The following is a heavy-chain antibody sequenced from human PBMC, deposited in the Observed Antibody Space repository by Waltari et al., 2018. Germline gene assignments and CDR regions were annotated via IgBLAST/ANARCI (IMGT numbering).Heavy chain of an antibody. J-gene: IGHJ4*02. Sequence: QVQLQESGPGLVKPSETLSLTCAVSGYSISSGYYWGWLRQPPGKGLEWIGSIYHSGSTYYNPSLRSRVTISVDTSKNQFSLKLSSVTAADTAVYYCARRRYSSSWYEDYWGQGTLVTVSS. CDR2: IYHSGST. V-gene: IGHV4-38-2*01. CDR3: ARRRYSSSWYEDY. CDR1: GYSISSGYY. D-gene: IGHD6-13*01.